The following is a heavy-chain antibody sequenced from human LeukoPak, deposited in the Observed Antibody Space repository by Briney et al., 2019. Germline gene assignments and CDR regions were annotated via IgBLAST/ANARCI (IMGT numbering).Heavy chain of an antibody. CDR3: ARDQEMATSWDYYYYYMDV. CDR2: INPNSGGT. V-gene: IGHV1-2*02. Sequence: ASVKVSCKASGYTFTGYYMHWVRQAPGQGLEWMGWINPNSGGTNYAQKFQGRVTMTRDTSISTAYMELSRLRSDDTAVYYCARDQEMATSWDYYYYYMDVWGEGTTVTVSS. CDR1: GYTFTGYY. D-gene: IGHD5-24*01. J-gene: IGHJ6*03.